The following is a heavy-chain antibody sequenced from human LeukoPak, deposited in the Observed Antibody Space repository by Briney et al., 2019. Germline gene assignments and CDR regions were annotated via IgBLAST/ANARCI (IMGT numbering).Heavy chain of an antibody. Sequence: PGGSLRLSCAASGFHFNIYNMNWVRQAPGKGLEWVSFISSSSSYIYYADSVKGRFTISRDNTKNSLYLQMNSLRAEDTAVYYCARDKGVMDGMDVWGQGTTVTVSS. V-gene: IGHV3-21*06. CDR2: ISSSSSYI. D-gene: IGHD3-16*01. CDR1: GFHFNIYN. J-gene: IGHJ6*02. CDR3: ARDKGVMDGMDV.